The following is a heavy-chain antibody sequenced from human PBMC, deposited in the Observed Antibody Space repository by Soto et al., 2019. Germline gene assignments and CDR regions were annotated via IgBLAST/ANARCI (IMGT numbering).Heavy chain of an antibody. CDR2: IGGTGSKT. CDR1: GFTFIDYV. CDR3: AKRDTSGWYYFDS. D-gene: IGHD6-19*01. J-gene: IGHJ4*02. Sequence: GGSMRVSRTAAGFTFIDYVMSWVSKTPGKGLEWVSSIGGTGSKTYYADSMKGRFTISRDNPKKTLYLQTNSLRAEDTAVYYCAKRDTSGWYYFDSWGQGTQVTVSS. V-gene: IGHV3-23*01.